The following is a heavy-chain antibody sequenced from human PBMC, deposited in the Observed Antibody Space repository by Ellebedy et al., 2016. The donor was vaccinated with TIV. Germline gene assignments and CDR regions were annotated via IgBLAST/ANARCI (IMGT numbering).Heavy chain of an antibody. J-gene: IGHJ4*02. CDR1: GFTFSTYP. Sequence: PGGSLRLSCAASGFTFSTYPMNWVRQAPGKGLEWVSIFSANGGTTDYADSVKGRFTISRDNSKNTLFLQMSSLRAEDTAVYFCARRSTDFAFDSWGQGTLVTVSS. CDR2: FSANGGTT. D-gene: IGHD3/OR15-3a*01. CDR3: ARRSTDFAFDS. V-gene: IGHV3-23*01.